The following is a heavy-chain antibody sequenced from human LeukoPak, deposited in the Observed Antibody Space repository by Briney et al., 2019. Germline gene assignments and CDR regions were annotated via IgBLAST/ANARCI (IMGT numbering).Heavy chain of an antibody. D-gene: IGHD3-10*01. CDR1: GGSINSYY. CDR3: AEAAKYYFGSDTYYYFDY. CDR2: IYTSGTS. V-gene: IGHV4-4*07. Sequence: SETLSLTCTVSGGSINSYYWSWIRQPAGKGLEWIGRIYTSGTSNYNPSLKSRVTMSVDTSKSQFSLSLSSVTSADTAVYYCAEAAKYYFGSDTYYYFDYWGQGILVTVSS. J-gene: IGHJ4*02.